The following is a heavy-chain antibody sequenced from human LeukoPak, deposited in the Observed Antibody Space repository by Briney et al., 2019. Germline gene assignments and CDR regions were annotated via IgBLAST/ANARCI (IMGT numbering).Heavy chain of an antibody. CDR2: IWYDGSNK. Sequence: GKSLRLSCAASGFTFSSHALHWVRQAPGKGLEWVAVIWYDGSNKYYADSVKGRFTISRDNSKNTLYLQMNSLRAEDTAVYYCARDLYDFWSGYRGSYYYGMDVWGQGTTVTVSS. CDR1: GFTFSSHA. CDR3: ARDLYDFWSGYRGSYYYGMDV. V-gene: IGHV3-33*08. J-gene: IGHJ6*02. D-gene: IGHD3-3*01.